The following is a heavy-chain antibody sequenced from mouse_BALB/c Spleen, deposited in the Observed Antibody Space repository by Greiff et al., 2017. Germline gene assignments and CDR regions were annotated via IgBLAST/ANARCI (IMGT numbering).Heavy chain of an antibody. J-gene: IGHJ4*01. CDR1: GFSLTSYD. CDR3: VREGDSSAPYAMDY. CDR2: IWTGGGT. Sequence: VKLMESGPGLVAPSQSLSITCTVSGFSLTSYDISWIRQPPGKGLEWLGVIWTGGGTNYNSAFMSRLSIRKDNSKSQVFLKMNSLQTDDTAIYYSVREGDSSAPYAMDYWGQGTSVTVSS. D-gene: IGHD3-2*01. V-gene: IGHV2-9-2*01.